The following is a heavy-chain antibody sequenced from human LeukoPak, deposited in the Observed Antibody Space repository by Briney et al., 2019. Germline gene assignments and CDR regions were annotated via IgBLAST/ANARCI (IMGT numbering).Heavy chain of an antibody. J-gene: IGHJ4*02. CDR1: GGAVRSGSYY. D-gene: IGHD1-14*01. CDR2: IYYSGST. Sequence: PSETQALTCTVSGGAVRSGSYYWRWIRPPPGKGLEWIGYIYYSGSTNYNPSLKSRVTISVDTSKNQFSLKLSSVTAADTAVYYCARDNQGVDYWGQRTLVTVSS. V-gene: IGHV4-61*01. CDR3: ARDNQGVDY.